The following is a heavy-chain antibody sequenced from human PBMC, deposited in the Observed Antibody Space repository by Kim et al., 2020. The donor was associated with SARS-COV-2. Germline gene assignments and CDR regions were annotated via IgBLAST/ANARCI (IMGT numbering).Heavy chain of an antibody. CDR2: ISYDGINK. D-gene: IGHD1-7*01. V-gene: IGHV3-30*03. Sequence: GGSLRLSCAASGFTFSSYGMHWVRQAPGKGLEWVAFISYDGINKYYGDSVQGRFTISRDNSKNTLYLQMNSLRPEDTAVYYCASGSDNWNYLGGDYVDYWGQGTLVTVSS. CDR3: ASGSDNWNYLGGDYVDY. CDR1: GFTFSSYG. J-gene: IGHJ4*02.